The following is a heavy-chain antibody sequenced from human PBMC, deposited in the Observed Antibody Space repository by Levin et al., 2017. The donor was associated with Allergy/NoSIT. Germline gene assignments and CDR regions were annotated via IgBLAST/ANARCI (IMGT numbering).Heavy chain of an antibody. CDR3: ARSGFYWGFDY. CDR2: IYPNSGDT. Sequence: ASVKVSCKVSGYTFTDYYLHWVRQAPGQGLEWMGWIYPNSGDTKYAQKFQGRVTMTRDTSVSTLYMDLTSLTSDDTAVYYCARSGFYWGFDYWGRGTLVTVSS. CDR1: GYTFTDYY. J-gene: IGHJ4*02. V-gene: IGHV1-2*02. D-gene: IGHD3-22*01.